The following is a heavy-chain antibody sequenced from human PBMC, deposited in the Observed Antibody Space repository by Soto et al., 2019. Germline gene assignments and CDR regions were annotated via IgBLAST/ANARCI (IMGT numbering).Heavy chain of an antibody. CDR3: ARANQLLSMDV. V-gene: IGHV4-30-2*01. J-gene: IGHJ6*02. CDR2: IYHSGST. Sequence: PSETLSLTCTVSGGSISSGGYSWSWIRQPPGKGLEWIGYIYHSGSTYYNPSLKSRVTIPVDRSKNQFSLKLSSVTAADTAVYYCARANQLLSMDVWGQGTTVTVSS. D-gene: IGHD2-2*01. CDR1: GGSISSGGYS.